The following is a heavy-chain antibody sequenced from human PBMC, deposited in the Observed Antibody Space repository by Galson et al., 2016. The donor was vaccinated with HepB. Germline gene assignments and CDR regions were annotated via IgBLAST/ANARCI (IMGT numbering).Heavy chain of an antibody. CDR1: GYTFTSYH. D-gene: IGHD1-26*01. CDR3: ARERIGRWAHAFDI. Sequence: QSGAEVKKPGESLRISCKASGYTFTSYHIHWVRQAPGQGLEWMGIINPSGGSTSYAQKFQGRVTMTRDTSTSTVYMELSSLRSEDTAVYYCARERIGRWAHAFDIWGQGTMVTVSS. V-gene: IGHV1-46*01. CDR2: INPSGGST. J-gene: IGHJ3*02.